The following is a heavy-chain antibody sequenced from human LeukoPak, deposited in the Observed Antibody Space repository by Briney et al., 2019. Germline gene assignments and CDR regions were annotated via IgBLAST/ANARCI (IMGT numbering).Heavy chain of an antibody. Sequence: GGSLRLSCTASGFIFSSCAMNWVRQAPGKGLEWVSGISGSGGSTYYADSVKGRFTISRDNSKNTLYLQMNSLRAEDTAVYYCAERVPHYFDYWGQGTLVTVSS. D-gene: IGHD6-25*01. CDR2: ISGSGGST. V-gene: IGHV3-23*01. CDR1: GFIFSSCA. CDR3: AERVPHYFDY. J-gene: IGHJ4*02.